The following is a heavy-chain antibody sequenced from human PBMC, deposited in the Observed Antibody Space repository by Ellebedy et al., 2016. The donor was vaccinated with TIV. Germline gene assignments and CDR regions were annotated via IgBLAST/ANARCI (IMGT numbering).Heavy chain of an antibody. CDR2: IYYSGST. D-gene: IGHD2-21*01. CDR3: ASTKMWGGSRYSFYGMDV. V-gene: IGHV4-59*01. J-gene: IGHJ6*02. CDR1: GASISSYY. Sequence: MPSETLSLTCNVSGASISSYYWSWIRQPPGKGLEWIGYIYYSGSTNYNPSLKSRVTISLDTSKNQFSLKLRSVTAADTAVYYCASTKMWGGSRYSFYGMDVWGQGTTVTVSS.